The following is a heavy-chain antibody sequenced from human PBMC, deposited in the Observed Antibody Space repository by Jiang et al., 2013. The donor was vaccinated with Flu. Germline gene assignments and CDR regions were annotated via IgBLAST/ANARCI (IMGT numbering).Heavy chain of an antibody. D-gene: IGHD3-22*01. CDR1: GGSISSSSYY. J-gene: IGHJ3*02. CDR3: ARWGGYDSSGYYPYDAFDI. V-gene: IGHV4-39*07. Sequence: KPSETLSLTCTVSGGSISSSSYYWGWIRQPPGKGLEWIGSIYYSGSTYYNPSLKSRVTISVDKSKNQFSLKLSSVTAADTAVYYCARWGGYDSSGYYPYDAFDIWGQGTMVTVSS. CDR2: IYYSGST.